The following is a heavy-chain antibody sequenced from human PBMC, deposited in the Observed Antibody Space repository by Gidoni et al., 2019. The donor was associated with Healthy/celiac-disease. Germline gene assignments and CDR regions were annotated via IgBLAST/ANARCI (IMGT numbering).Heavy chain of an antibody. J-gene: IGHJ6*02. CDR1: GFTFTSSA. CDR3: AADTQLEQQLGHYYGMDV. Sequence: QMQLVQSVPEVKKPGTSVKVSFKASGFTFTSSAMQWVRQARGQRIEWIGWIVVGSGKTNYAQKFKERVTITRDMSTSTAYMELSSLRAEDTAVYYCAADTQLEQQLGHYYGMDVWGQGTTVTVSS. V-gene: IGHV1-58*02. CDR2: IVVGSGKT. D-gene: IGHD6-13*01.